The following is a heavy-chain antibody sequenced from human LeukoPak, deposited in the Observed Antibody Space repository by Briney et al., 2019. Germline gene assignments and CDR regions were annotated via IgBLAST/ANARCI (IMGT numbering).Heavy chain of an antibody. CDR1: GFDFRDYF. CDR3: ARTGFNYYYYYMDV. J-gene: IGHJ6*03. D-gene: IGHD7-27*01. V-gene: IGHV1-2*02. CDR2: INPDTEDS. Sequence: ASVKVSCKASGFDFRDYFIHWVRQAPGEGLEWMGSINPDTEDSKIAQQFQGRVTMTRDTSISTAYMELSRLRSDDTAVYYCARTGFNYYYYYMDVWGKGTTVTVSS.